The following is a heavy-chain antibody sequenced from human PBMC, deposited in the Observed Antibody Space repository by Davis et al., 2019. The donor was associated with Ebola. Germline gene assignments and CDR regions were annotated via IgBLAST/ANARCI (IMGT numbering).Heavy chain of an antibody. D-gene: IGHD3-10*01. J-gene: IGHJ5*02. Sequence: PSETLSLTCTVSGGSISSGDYYWSWIRQPPGKGLEWIGYIYYSGSTYYNPSLKSRVTISVDTSKNQFSLKLSSVTAADTAVYYCARLAIWFGELFPQVNWFDPWGQGTLVTVSS. CDR1: GGSISSGDYY. CDR2: IYYSGST. CDR3: ARLAIWFGELFPQVNWFDP. V-gene: IGHV4-30-4*01.